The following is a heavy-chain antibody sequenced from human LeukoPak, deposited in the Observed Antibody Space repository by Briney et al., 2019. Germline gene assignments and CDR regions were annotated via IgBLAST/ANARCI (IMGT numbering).Heavy chain of an antibody. Sequence: SETLSLTCTVSGGSISSYYWSWIRQPAGKGLEWIGRFSSSGSTSYNPSLKSRVTMSVDTSKNQLSLNLSSVTAADTAVYYCARLSGGTSNTYFDYWGQGTLVTVSS. CDR2: FSSSGST. J-gene: IGHJ4*02. CDR1: GGSISSYY. V-gene: IGHV4-4*07. D-gene: IGHD2-15*01. CDR3: ARLSGGTSNTYFDY.